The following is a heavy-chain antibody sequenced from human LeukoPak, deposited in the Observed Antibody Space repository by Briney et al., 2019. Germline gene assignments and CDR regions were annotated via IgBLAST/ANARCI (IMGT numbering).Heavy chain of an antibody. CDR1: GGSISGYY. D-gene: IGHD3-3*01. CDR3: ARAFRGIFGVFEAFDI. V-gene: IGHV4-4*07. J-gene: IGHJ3*02. Sequence: SETLSLTCTVSGGSISGYYWNWIRQPAGKGLEWIGRIFISGSTNYDPSLKSRVTMSVDTSKNQFSLKLSSVTAADTAVYYCARAFRGIFGVFEAFDIWGQGTMVTVSS. CDR2: IFISGST.